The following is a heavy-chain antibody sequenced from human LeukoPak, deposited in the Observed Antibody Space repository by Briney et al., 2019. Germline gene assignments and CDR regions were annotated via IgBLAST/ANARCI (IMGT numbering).Heavy chain of an antibody. J-gene: IGHJ4*02. CDR1: GFTFSSYA. Sequence: TGGSLRLSCAASGFTFSSYAMSWVRQAPGKGLEWVSAISGSGGSTYYADSVKGRFTISRDNSKNALYLQMNSLRAEDTAVYYCAKPSDFWSGYFIHYFDYWGQGTLVTVSS. CDR3: AKPSDFWSGYFIHYFDY. CDR2: ISGSGGST. D-gene: IGHD3-3*01. V-gene: IGHV3-23*01.